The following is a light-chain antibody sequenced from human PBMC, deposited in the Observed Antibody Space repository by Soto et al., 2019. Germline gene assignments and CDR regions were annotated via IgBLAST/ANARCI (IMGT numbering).Light chain of an antibody. V-gene: IGKV3D-20*02. CDR2: DAS. CDR3: QHRANWWT. J-gene: IGKJ1*01. CDR1: QSISSSY. Sequence: EIVLTQSPGTQSLSTGKRATLSCRASQSISSSYLAWYQQRPGQAPRLLISDASNRATGIPARFIGSGSGTDFTLTICSIDPQDSAVDYCQHRANWWTFGQGTKVDIK.